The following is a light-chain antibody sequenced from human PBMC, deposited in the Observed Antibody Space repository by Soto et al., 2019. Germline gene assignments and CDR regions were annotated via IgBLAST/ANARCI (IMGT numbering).Light chain of an antibody. J-gene: IGLJ1*01. Sequence: QSVLTQPASVSGSPGQSITISCTGTSSDVGGSNYVSWYQQHPGKAPKLMIYDDSNRPSGVSNRFSGSKSGNTASLTISGLQAEDEADYYCGSYSSSSTLYVFGTGTKLTVL. CDR1: SSDVGGSNY. CDR3: GSYSSSSTLYV. CDR2: DDS. V-gene: IGLV2-14*03.